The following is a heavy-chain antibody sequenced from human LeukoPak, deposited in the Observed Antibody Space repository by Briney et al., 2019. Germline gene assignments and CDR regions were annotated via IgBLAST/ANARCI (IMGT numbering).Heavy chain of an antibody. V-gene: IGHV3-30-3*01. CDR1: GLTFTTYA. Sequence: GRSLRLSCAASGLTFTTYAMHWVRQAPGKGLEWVAVISYDESNKYYGGSVQGRFTISRDNSKNTLYLQMNSLRPEDTAVYYCARGSYYYASGSYFWGQGTLVTVSS. D-gene: IGHD3-10*01. CDR2: ISYDESNK. J-gene: IGHJ4*02. CDR3: ARGSYYYASGSYF.